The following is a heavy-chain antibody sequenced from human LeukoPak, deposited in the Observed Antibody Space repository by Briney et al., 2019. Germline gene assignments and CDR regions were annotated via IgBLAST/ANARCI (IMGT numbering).Heavy chain of an antibody. CDR2: INPNSGCT. J-gene: IGHJ4*02. V-gene: IGHV1-2*02. CDR3: AIIWFGESYSGHF. D-gene: IGHD3-10*01. CDR1: GYTFTYYY. Sequence: AGVKVSCKASGYTFTYYYMHWVRQAPGQGLEWMGWINPNSGCTNSAQRFPGRVTTTRDPSISTAHMELSRLKSHDTAVHCCAIIWFGESYSGHFRGQGTLVTVSP.